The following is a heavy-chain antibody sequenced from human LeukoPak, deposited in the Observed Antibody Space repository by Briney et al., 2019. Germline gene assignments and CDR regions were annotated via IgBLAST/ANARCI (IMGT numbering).Heavy chain of an antibody. V-gene: IGHV3-23*01. CDR2: ISDIGGST. CDR3: AKSLYSSGWYVDS. CDR1: GFTFSSYA. Sequence: GGSLRLSCAASGFTFSSYAMSWVRQAPGKGLEWVSTISDIGGSTYYAHSVKGRVTISRDNSRNTLYLQMNSLRAEDTAVYYCAKSLYSSGWYVDSWGQGTLVTVSS. J-gene: IGHJ4*02. D-gene: IGHD6-19*01.